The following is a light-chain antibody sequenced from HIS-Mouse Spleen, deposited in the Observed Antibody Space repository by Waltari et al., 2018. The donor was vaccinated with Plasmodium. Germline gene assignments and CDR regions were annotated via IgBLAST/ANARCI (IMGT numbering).Light chain of an antibody. V-gene: IGKV3-15*01. CDR3: QQYNNPRTT. CDR2: GAS. CDR1: QSVSSN. Sequence: EIVMTQSPATLYVSPGERAPLSCRASQSVSSNLAWYQQKPGQAPRLLIYGASTRATGIPARFSGSGSGTEFTLTISSLQSEDFAVYYCQQYNNPRTTFGQGTKLEIK. J-gene: IGKJ2*01.